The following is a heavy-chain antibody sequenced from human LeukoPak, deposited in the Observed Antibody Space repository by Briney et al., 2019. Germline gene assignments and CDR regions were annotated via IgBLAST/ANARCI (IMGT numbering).Heavy chain of an antibody. Sequence: SAKVSCKASGGASTEHAITCLRHAPGQGLEWMGRIIPILGKTYSAHNFRGRVTITADKSTSTVYLEVSSLRSEDTAMYYCARPSESGGSVFGPLRLDVWGEGTTVSVSS. D-gene: IGHD3-16*01. CDR3: ARPSESGGSVFGPLRLDV. J-gene: IGHJ6*04. CDR2: IIPILGKT. CDR1: GGASTEHA. V-gene: IGHV1-69*04.